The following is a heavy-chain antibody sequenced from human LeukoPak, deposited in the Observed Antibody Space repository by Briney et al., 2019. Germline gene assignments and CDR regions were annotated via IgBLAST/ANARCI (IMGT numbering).Heavy chain of an antibody. D-gene: IGHD3-22*01. J-gene: IGHJ4*02. CDR2: IKQDGSEK. Sequence: GGSLRLSCAASGFTFSSYWMSWVRRAPGKGLEWVAHIKQDGSEKNYVDSVKGRFTISRDNAKNSLYLQMSSLRAEDTAVYYCARDYYDSALDYWGQGTLVTVSS. CDR1: GFTFSSYW. CDR3: ARDYYDSALDY. V-gene: IGHV3-7*01.